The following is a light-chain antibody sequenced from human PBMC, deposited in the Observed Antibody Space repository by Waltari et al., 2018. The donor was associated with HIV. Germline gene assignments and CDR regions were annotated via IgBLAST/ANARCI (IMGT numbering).Light chain of an antibody. CDR1: YSNIGSYDL. Sequence: QPALTQPASVPGSPGPSITITCTGSYSNIGSYDLVSWYQQYPGKCPKPLVYTVYQRPPVVSHRFSGSKSGTTASLTISGLQAEDGAHYYYLSSTGDEIGVFGGGTKVTVL. CDR3: LSSTGDEIGV. J-gene: IGLJ3*02. V-gene: IGLV2-23*02. CDR2: TVY.